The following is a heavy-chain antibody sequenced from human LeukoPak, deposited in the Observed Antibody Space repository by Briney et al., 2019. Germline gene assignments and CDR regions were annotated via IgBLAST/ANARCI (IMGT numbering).Heavy chain of an antibody. Sequence: SETLSLTCTVSGGSISSYYWSWIRQPPGKGLEWIGHISTSGSTNYNPSLKSRVTISPDTSKNRFSLKLTSAPAADTAVYYCARLHSSYYDFWSGYLAFDFWGQGTMVTVSS. J-gene: IGHJ3*01. D-gene: IGHD3-3*01. V-gene: IGHV4-4*09. CDR1: GGSISSYY. CDR3: ARLHSSYYDFWSGYLAFDF. CDR2: ISTSGST.